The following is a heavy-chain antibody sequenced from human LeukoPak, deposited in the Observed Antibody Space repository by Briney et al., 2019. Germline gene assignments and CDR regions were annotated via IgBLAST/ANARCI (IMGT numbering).Heavy chain of an antibody. CDR2: INSDGSST. Sequence: GGSLRLSCAASGFTFSSYWMHWVRQAPGKGLVWVSRINSDGSSTSYADSVKGRFTISRDNAKNTLYLQMNSLRAEHTAVYYCASGTTGTIGSDYWGQGTLVTVSS. CDR3: ASGTTGTIGSDY. V-gene: IGHV3-74*01. CDR1: GFTFSSYW. J-gene: IGHJ4*02. D-gene: IGHD1-1*01.